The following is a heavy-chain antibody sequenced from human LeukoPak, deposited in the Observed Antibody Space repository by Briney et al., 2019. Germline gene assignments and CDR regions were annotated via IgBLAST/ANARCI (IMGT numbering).Heavy chain of an antibody. V-gene: IGHV4-59*01. Sequence: PSETLSLTCTVPGDSISSRYYWSWIRQPPGKGLEWIGYIYYSGSTSYSPSLKSRFTISVDTSKNQFSLRVNSVTAADTAVYYCAREAVALAAFDYWGQGTLVTVSS. CDR3: AREAVALAAFDY. D-gene: IGHD5-24*01. CDR1: GDSISSRYY. CDR2: IYYSGST. J-gene: IGHJ4*02.